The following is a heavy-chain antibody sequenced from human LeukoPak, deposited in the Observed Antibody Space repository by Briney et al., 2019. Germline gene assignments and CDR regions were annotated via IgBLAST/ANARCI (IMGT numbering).Heavy chain of an antibody. Sequence: SETLSLTCTVSGGSISSYYWSWIRQPPGKGLEWIGYIYYSGSTYYNPSLKSRVTISVDTSKNQFSLKLSSVTAADTAMYYCARVGITIFGVVISTRSYAFDIWGQGTMVTVSS. CDR2: IYYSGST. CDR1: GGSISSYY. V-gene: IGHV4-59*08. CDR3: ARVGITIFGVVISTRSYAFDI. J-gene: IGHJ3*02. D-gene: IGHD3-3*01.